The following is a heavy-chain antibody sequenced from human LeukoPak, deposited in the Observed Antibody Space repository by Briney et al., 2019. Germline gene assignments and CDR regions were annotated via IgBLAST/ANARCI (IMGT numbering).Heavy chain of an antibody. V-gene: IGHV1-18*01. CDR3: ARAHRSWGTAMVTIDY. D-gene: IGHD5-18*01. J-gene: IGHJ4*02. CDR1: GYTFTSYG. CDR2: ISAYNGNT. Sequence: ASVKVSCKASGYTFTSYGISWVRQAPGQGLEWMGWISAYNGNTNYAQKLQGRVTMTTDTSTSTAYMELRSLRSDDTAVYYCARAHRSWGTAMVTIDYWGQGTLVTVSS.